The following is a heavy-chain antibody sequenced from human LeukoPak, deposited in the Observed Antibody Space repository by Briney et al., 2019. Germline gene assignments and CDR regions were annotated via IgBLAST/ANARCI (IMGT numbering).Heavy chain of an antibody. CDR2: ISDSGGTT. Sequence: GGSLRLSCAVSGFTFSSFAMSWVRQPPGKGLEWLSVISDSGGTTFYADSVKGRFTVSRDNSKNTLYLQMNSLRAEDTAVYYCAKEASGYGYYFDYWGQGTLVTVSS. V-gene: IGHV3-23*01. CDR3: AKEASGYGYYFDY. D-gene: IGHD3-10*01. CDR1: GFTFSSFA. J-gene: IGHJ4*02.